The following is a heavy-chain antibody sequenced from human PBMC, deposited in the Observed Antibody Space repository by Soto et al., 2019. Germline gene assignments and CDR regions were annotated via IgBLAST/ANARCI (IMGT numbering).Heavy chain of an antibody. CDR3: AKERGVLDAFDI. Sequence: QVQLVESGGGVVQPGTSLRISCAASGFTSSSFVIHWVRQAPGKGLEWLAVISSDGNNQYYADSVKGRFTISRDNSKNTLYLQVNSLRAEDTAVYFCAKERGVLDAFDIWGQGTMVTVS. D-gene: IGHD3-10*01. CDR2: ISSDGNNQ. J-gene: IGHJ3*02. V-gene: IGHV3-30*18. CDR1: GFTSSSFV.